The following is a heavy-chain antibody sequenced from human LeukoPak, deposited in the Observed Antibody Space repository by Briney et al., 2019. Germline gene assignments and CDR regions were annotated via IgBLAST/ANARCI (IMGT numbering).Heavy chain of an antibody. CDR1: GFTFSDHY. CDR2: TRNKANSYTT. V-gene: IGHV3-72*01. D-gene: IGHD3-3*01. CDR3: AREGVTYYDFWSGYYIPTYYYYMDV. Sequence: AGGSLRLSCAASGFTFSDHYMDWVRQAPGKGLEWVGRTRNKANSYTTEYAASVKGRFTISRDDSKNSLYLQMNSLKTEDTAVYYCAREGVTYYDFWSGYYIPTYYYYMDVWGKGTTVTVSS. J-gene: IGHJ6*03.